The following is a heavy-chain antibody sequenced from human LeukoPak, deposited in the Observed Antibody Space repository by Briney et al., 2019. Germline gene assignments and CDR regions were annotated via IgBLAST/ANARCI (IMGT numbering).Heavy chain of an antibody. CDR1: GGSFSGYY. J-gene: IGHJ4*02. CDR3: ARGHYTYYDFG. V-gene: IGHV4-34*01. D-gene: IGHD3-3*01. CDR2: INHSGST. Sequence: PSETLSLTCAVYGGSFSGYYLSWIRQPPGKGLEWIGEINHSGSTNYNPSLKSRVTISVDTSKNQFSLKLSSVTAADTAVYYCARGHYTYYDFGWGQGTLVTVSS.